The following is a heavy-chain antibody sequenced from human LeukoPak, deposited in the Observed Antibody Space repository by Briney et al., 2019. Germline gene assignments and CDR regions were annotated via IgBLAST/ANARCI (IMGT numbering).Heavy chain of an antibody. Sequence: SETLSLTCTVSGGSIRSSYYYWGWIRQPPGKGLEWIGSIYDSGSTYYNPSLKSRVTISVDTSKNQFSLKLSSVTAADTAVYYCARVVYYGSGSQFDYWGQGTLVTVSS. J-gene: IGHJ4*02. V-gene: IGHV4-39*07. CDR3: ARVVYYGSGSQFDY. D-gene: IGHD3-10*01. CDR1: GGSIRSSYYY. CDR2: IYDSGST.